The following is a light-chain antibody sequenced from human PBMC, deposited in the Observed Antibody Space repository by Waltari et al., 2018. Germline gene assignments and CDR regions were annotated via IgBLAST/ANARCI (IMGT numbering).Light chain of an antibody. V-gene: IGKV4-1*01. Sequence: DIVMTQSPDSLAVSLGERATINCKSSQSVLYSSNNKNYLAWYQQKPGQPPKLLIYWASTRESGVPDRFSGSGSGTDFTLTISSLQAEDVAVYYCQQYDNWRTFGQGTKVEI. CDR2: WAS. CDR3: QQYDNWRT. CDR1: QSVLYSSNNKNY. J-gene: IGKJ1*01.